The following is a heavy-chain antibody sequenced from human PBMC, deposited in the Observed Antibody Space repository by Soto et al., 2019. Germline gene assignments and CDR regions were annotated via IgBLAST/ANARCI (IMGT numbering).Heavy chain of an antibody. Sequence: GGSLRLSCAASGFTFSSYAMSWVRQAPGRGLEWVSAISGSGGSTYYADSVKGRFTISRDNSKNTLYLQMNSLRAEDTAVYYCAKFPSPLGESPPFDYWGQGTLVTVSS. J-gene: IGHJ4*02. V-gene: IGHV3-23*01. CDR1: GFTFSSYA. D-gene: IGHD3-16*01. CDR3: AKFPSPLGESPPFDY. CDR2: ISGSGGST.